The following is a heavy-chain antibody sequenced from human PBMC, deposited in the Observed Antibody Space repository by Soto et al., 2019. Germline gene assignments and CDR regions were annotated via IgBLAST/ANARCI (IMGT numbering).Heavy chain of an antibody. CDR1: GFTFSSYG. J-gene: IGHJ6*02. Sequence: QVQLVESGGGVVQPGRSLRLSCAASGFTFSSYGMHWVRQAPGKGLEWVAVISYDGSNKNYAESVQGRFTISRDNSKNTQYLQMNSLRAEDTAVYYCAKEVWSGPMDVWGQGTTVTVSS. CDR2: ISYDGSNK. D-gene: IGHD3-3*01. CDR3: AKEVWSGPMDV. V-gene: IGHV3-30*18.